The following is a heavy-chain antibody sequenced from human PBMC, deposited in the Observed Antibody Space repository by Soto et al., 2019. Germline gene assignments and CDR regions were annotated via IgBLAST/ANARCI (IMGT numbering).Heavy chain of an antibody. V-gene: IGHV1-3*01. CDR3: ARRGIAAAGPSRGLDY. J-gene: IGHJ4*02. Sequence: QVQLVQSGAEVKKPGASVKVSCKASGYTFTSYAMHWVRQAPGQRLEWMGWINAGNGNTKYSQKFQGRVTITRDTSASPAYMELSSLRSEDTAVYYCARRGIAAAGPSRGLDYWGQGTLVTVSS. CDR1: GYTFTSYA. D-gene: IGHD6-13*01. CDR2: INAGNGNT.